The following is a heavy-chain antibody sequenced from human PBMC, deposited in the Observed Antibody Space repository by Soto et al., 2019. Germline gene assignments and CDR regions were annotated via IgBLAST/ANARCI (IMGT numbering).Heavy chain of an antibody. D-gene: IGHD5-18*01. Sequence: QVQLVESGGGVVQPGRSLRLSCAASGFTFSSYGMHWVRQAPGKGLEWVAVISYDGSNKYYADSEKGRFTISRDNSKNTLYLQMNSLRAEDTAVYYCAKDFPYCYGYQNPDYWGQGTLVAVSS. CDR2: ISYDGSNK. CDR1: GFTFSSYG. J-gene: IGHJ4*02. V-gene: IGHV3-30*18. CDR3: AKDFPYCYGYQNPDY.